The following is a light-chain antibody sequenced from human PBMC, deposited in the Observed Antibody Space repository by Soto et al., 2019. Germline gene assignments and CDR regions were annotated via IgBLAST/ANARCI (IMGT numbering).Light chain of an antibody. CDR2: EVS. V-gene: IGLV2-14*01. CDR1: SSDVGGYNY. Sequence: QSVLAQPASVSGSPGQPITISCTGTSSDVGGYNYVSWYQQHPGKAPRVMIYEVSNRPSGVSNRFSGSKSGNTASLTISGLQAEDEADYYCSSYTSSSTLNYVFGTGTKVTLL. J-gene: IGLJ1*01. CDR3: SSYTSSSTLNYV.